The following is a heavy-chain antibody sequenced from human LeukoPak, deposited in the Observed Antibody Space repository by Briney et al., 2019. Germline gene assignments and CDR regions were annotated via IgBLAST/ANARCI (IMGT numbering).Heavy chain of an antibody. CDR3: AKGGAVSSKSIIMVRGTRKYYYNMDV. CDR2: ISDSGSST. V-gene: IGHV3-23*01. Sequence: GGSLRLSCAAFGFTFSSYGMSWVRQAPGKGLEWVSSISDSGSSTYYADSVKGRFTISRDNSKNTLYLQINSLRAEDTAVYYCAKGGAVSSKSIIMVRGTRKYYYNMDVWGKGTTVTISS. J-gene: IGHJ6*03. CDR1: GFTFSSYG. D-gene: IGHD3-10*01.